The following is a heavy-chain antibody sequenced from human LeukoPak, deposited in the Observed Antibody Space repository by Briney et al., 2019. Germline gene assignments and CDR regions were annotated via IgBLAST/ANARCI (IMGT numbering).Heavy chain of an antibody. D-gene: IGHD6-13*01. CDR3: ASDRSSWNPGAPY. CDR2: LYYSGTT. CDR1: GFTVSSNY. V-gene: IGHV4-59*04. Sequence: PGGSLRLSCAASGFTVSSNYMSWVRQPPGKGLEWIGNLYYSGTTYYNPSFKSRVTISVDTSKNQFSLKLSSVTAADTAVYYCASDRSSWNPGAPYWGQGTLVTVSS. J-gene: IGHJ4*02.